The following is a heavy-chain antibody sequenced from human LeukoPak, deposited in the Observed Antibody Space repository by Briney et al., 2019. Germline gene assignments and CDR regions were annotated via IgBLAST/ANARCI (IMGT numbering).Heavy chain of an antibody. V-gene: IGHV4-4*02. J-gene: IGHJ4*02. CDR2: IYHSGST. CDR3: ARVLRGGLEYFDY. CDR1: GGSISNSNW. Sequence: SGTLSLTCAVSGGSISNSNWWGWVRQPPGKGLEWIGEIYHSGSTNYNPSLKSRVTISVDKSKNQFPLKLSSVTAAGTAVYYCARVLRGGLEYFDYWGQGTLVTVSS.